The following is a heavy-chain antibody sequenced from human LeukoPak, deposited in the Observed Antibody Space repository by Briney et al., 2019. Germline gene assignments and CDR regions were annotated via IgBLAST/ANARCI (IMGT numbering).Heavy chain of an antibody. CDR2: ITASDGSS. D-gene: IGHD5-24*01. CDR1: GFTFSSYA. Sequence: GGSLRLSCAASGFTFSSYAMSWVRQAPGKGLEWVSTITASDGSSHYADSVKGRFTISRDNSKNTVYLQMNSLIPEDTAVYYCARRRDGTPYWYFDLWGRGTLVTVSS. V-gene: IGHV3-23*01. J-gene: IGHJ2*01. CDR3: ARRRDGTPYWYFDL.